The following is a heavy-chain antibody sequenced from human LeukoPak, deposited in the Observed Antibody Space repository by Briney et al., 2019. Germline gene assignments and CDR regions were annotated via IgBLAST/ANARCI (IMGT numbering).Heavy chain of an antibody. CDR2: ISYDGSNK. CDR1: GFTFSSYG. J-gene: IGHJ4*02. V-gene: IGHV3-30*03. CDR3: ARDVGYDSSGYYPYYFDY. D-gene: IGHD3-22*01. Sequence: GGSLRLSCAASGFTFSSYGMHWVRQAPGKGLEWVAVISYDGSNKYYADSVKGRFTISRDNSKNTLYLQMNSLRAEDTAVYYCARDVGYDSSGYYPYYFDYWGQGTLGTVSS.